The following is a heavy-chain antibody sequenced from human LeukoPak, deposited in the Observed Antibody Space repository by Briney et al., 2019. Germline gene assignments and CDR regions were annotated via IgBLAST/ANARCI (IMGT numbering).Heavy chain of an antibody. CDR3: ARGPQMYYYDSSGYIAFDI. CDR2: ISAYNGNT. V-gene: IGHV1-18*01. D-gene: IGHD3-22*01. CDR1: GYTFTSYG. J-gene: IGHJ3*02. Sequence: ASVKVSCKASGYTFTSYGISWVRQAPGQGLEWMGWISAYNGNTNYAQKLQGRVTMTTDTSTSTAYMELRSLRSDDTAVYYCARGPQMYYYDSSGYIAFDIWGQGTMVTVSS.